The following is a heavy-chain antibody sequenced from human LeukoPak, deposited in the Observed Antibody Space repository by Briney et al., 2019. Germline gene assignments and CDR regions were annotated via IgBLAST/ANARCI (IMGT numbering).Heavy chain of an antibody. CDR2: ISDSGDTT. Sequence: GGSLRLSCAASGFTFSTFTMNWARQAPGKGLEWVSKISDSGDTTYYADSVKGRFAITRDNSKNTLYLQMNSLRAEDTAIYYCATRDTALVKGFDYWGQGTLVTVSS. J-gene: IGHJ4*02. V-gene: IGHV3-23*01. CDR1: GFTFSTFT. D-gene: IGHD5-18*01. CDR3: ATRDTALVKGFDY.